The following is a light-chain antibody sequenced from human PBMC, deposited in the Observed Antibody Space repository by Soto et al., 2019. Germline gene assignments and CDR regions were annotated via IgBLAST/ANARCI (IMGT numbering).Light chain of an antibody. Sequence: IHLTNSRSSLSESPGFKVTIGCRASQSISTELNWYQKKPGKAPKLLIYAASTLQSGVPSRFSGSGSGTDLTLTISRLQPEDSATYYCQQSYSSPVTFGEGTRLEIK. CDR1: QSISTE. V-gene: IGKV1-39*01. CDR2: AAS. J-gene: IGKJ5*01. CDR3: QQSYSSPVT.